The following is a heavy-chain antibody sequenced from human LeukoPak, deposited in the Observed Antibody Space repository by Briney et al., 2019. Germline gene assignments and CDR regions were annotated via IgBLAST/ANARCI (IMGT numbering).Heavy chain of an antibody. Sequence: GGSLRLSCAASGFTFSSYWMSWVRQAPGKGLEWVANIKQDGSEKYYVDSVKGRFTISRDNSRNTLYLQMNSLRAEDTAVYYCAKDRGYAFDLWGQGTLVTVFS. CDR3: AKDRGYAFDL. D-gene: IGHD3-10*01. CDR2: IKQDGSEK. V-gene: IGHV3-7*03. CDR1: GFTFSSYW. J-gene: IGHJ3*01.